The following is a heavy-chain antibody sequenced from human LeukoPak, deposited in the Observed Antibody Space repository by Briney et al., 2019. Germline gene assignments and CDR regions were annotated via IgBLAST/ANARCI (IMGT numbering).Heavy chain of an antibody. J-gene: IGHJ5*02. V-gene: IGHV1-8*02. Sequence: GASVKVSCKASGYTFTSYDINWVRQATGQGLEWMGWMNPNGGNTGYAQKFQGRVTMTRNTSISTAYMELSSLRSEDTAVYYCARVRVPAARRERNWFDPWGQGTLVTVSS. CDR1: GYTFTSYD. CDR2: MNPNGGNT. CDR3: ARVRVPAARRERNWFDP. D-gene: IGHD2-2*01.